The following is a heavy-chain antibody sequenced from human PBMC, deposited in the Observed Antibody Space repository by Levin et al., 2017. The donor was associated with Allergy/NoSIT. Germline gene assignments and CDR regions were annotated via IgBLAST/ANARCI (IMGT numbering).Heavy chain of an antibody. V-gene: IGHV4-4*02. CDR2: IYHSEST. J-gene: IGHJ4*02. D-gene: IGHD3-9*01. CDR3: VTNLRYFDWLSE. Sequence: SETLSLTCAVSGVSISSSNWWSWVRQPPGKGLEWIGEIYHSESTYYNPPLKSRVTISVDKSKNQISLRLSSVTAADTAVYYCVTNLRYFDWLSEWGQGTLVTVSS. CDR1: GVSISSSNW.